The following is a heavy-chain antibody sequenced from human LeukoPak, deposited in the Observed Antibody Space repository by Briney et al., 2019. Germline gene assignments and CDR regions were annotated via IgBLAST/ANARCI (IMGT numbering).Heavy chain of an antibody. J-gene: IGHJ4*02. CDR2: ISSSSSYI. CDR3: AREAYSGSSYVNY. D-gene: IGHD1-26*01. Sequence: GGSLRLSCAASGFTFSSYGMHWVRQAPGKGLEWVSSISSSSSYIYYADSVKGRFTISRDNAKNSLYLQMNSLRAEDTAVYYCAREAYSGSSYVNYWGQGTLVTVSS. CDR1: GFTFSSYG. V-gene: IGHV3-21*01.